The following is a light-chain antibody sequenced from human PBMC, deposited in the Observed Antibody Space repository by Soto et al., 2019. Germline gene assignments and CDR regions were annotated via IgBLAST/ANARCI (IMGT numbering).Light chain of an antibody. CDR1: QSISSN. CDR2: GAA. J-gene: IGKJ4*01. Sequence: EIVMTQSPATLSVSPGERATLSCRANQSISSNLAWYQQKPGQAPRLLIYGAATRATGIPARFSGSGSGTDFTLTINSLQSEDFAVYYCQMYNNWVGTFGGGTKVDIX. CDR3: QMYNNWVGT. V-gene: IGKV3-15*01.